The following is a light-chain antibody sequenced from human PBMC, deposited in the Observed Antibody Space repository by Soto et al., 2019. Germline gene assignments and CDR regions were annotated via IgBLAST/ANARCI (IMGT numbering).Light chain of an antibody. CDR1: NNDVGSYNY. J-gene: IGLJ1*01. V-gene: IGLV2-14*01. Sequence: APTPPASVSGSPGQSITISRPGTNNDVGSYNYVSWYQQHPGKAPKLMIYDVSNRPSGVSNRFSGSKSGNTASLTITGLQADDEAEFYCSSYTSNNTLVFGTGTKVTVL. CDR2: DVS. CDR3: SSYTSNNTLV.